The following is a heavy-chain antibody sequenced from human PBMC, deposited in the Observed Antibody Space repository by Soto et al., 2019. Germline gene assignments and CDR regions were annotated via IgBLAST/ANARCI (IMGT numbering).Heavy chain of an antibody. CDR3: ARRNWGISSGDYYYYYMDV. CDR2: IYYSGST. D-gene: IGHD7-27*01. J-gene: IGHJ6*03. Sequence: SETLSLTCTVSGASISSYYWSWIRQPPGKGLEWIGFIYYSGSTNYNPSLKSRVTISVDTSKNQFSLKLSSVTAADTAVYYCARRNWGISSGDYYYYYMDVWGKGTTVTVSS. V-gene: IGHV4-59*08. CDR1: GASISSYY.